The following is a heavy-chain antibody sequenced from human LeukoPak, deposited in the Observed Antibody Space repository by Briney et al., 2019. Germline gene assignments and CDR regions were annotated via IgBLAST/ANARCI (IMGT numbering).Heavy chain of an antibody. CDR3: TTDPVRGVRGAEPVGAAFDY. D-gene: IGHD3-10*01. J-gene: IGHJ4*02. Sequence: GGSLRLSCAASGFSFSYAWMSWVRQAPGKGLEWVGRIKSNSDDGTADYGAPVRDRFTISRDDSKNTLYLQMNSLTIEDTAVYYCTTDPVRGVRGAEPVGAAFDYWGQGTLVTVSS. CDR2: IKSNSDDGTA. V-gene: IGHV3-15*01. CDR1: GFSFSYAW.